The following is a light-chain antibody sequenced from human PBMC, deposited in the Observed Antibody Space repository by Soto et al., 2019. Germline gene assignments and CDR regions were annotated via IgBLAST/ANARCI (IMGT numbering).Light chain of an antibody. CDR2: RNN. Sequence: QLVLTQPPSASGTPGQRVTISCSGSSSNIGSNYVYWYQQLPGTAPKLLIYRNNQRPSGVPDRFSGSKSGTSASLAISGLRSEDEADYYCAAWDDSLSGPRVFGGGTKLTV. V-gene: IGLV1-47*01. CDR1: SSNIGSNY. CDR3: AAWDDSLSGPRV. J-gene: IGLJ2*01.